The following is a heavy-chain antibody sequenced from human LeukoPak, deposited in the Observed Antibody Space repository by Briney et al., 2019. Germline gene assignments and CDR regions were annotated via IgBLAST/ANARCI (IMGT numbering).Heavy chain of an antibody. V-gene: IGHV1-18*01. CDR2: ISAYNGNT. CDR3: ARDHLGPTGEYCSSTSCYGGAGRFDY. Sequence: ASVKVSCKASGYTFTSYGISWVRQAPGQGLEWMGWISAYNGNTNYAQKLQGRVTMTTDTSTSTAYMELRSLRSDDTAVYYYARDHLGPTGEYCSSTSCYGGAGRFDYWGQGTLVTVSS. CDR1: GYTFTSYG. D-gene: IGHD2-2*01. J-gene: IGHJ4*02.